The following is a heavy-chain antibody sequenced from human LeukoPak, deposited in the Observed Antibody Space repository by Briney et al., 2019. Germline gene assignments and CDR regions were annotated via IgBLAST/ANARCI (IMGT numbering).Heavy chain of an antibody. CDR3: ARGFIAAAGTFDY. CDR2: ISSSSYI. Sequence: GGSLRLSCAASGFTFSSYSMNWVRQAPGKGLEWVSSISSSSYIYYADSVKGRFTISRDNAKNSLYLQMNSLRAEDTAVYYCARGFIAAAGTFDYWGQGTLVTVSS. V-gene: IGHV3-21*01. J-gene: IGHJ4*02. D-gene: IGHD6-13*01. CDR1: GFTFSSYS.